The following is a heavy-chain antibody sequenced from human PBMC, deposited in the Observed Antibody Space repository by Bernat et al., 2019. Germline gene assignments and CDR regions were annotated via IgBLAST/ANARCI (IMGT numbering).Heavy chain of an antibody. CDR3: TRALLDGPFDY. D-gene: IGHD1-1*01. CDR1: GFTFSSYG. Sequence: QVQLVESGGGVVQPGRSLRLSCAASGFTFSSYGMHWVRQAPGKGLEWVAVISYDGSNKYYADSVKGRFTISRDNSKNTLYLQMNSLKTEDTAVYYCTRALLDGPFDYWGQGTLVTVSS. V-gene: IGHV3-30*03. J-gene: IGHJ4*02. CDR2: ISYDGSNK.